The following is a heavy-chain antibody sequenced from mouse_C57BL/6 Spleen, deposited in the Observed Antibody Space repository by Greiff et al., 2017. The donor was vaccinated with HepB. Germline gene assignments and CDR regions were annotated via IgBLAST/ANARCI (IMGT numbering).Heavy chain of an antibody. D-gene: IGHD1-1*01. CDR1: GYSFTSYY. CDR3: ARGGDYYGSSYYAMDY. V-gene: IGHV1-66*01. Sequence: VQLQESGPELVKPGASVKISCKASGYSFTSYYIHWVKQRPGQGLEWIGWIYPGSGNTKYNEKFKGKVTLTADTSSSTAYMQLSSLTSEDYAVYYCARGGDYYGSSYYAMDYWGQGTSVTVSS. CDR2: IYPGSGNT. J-gene: IGHJ4*01.